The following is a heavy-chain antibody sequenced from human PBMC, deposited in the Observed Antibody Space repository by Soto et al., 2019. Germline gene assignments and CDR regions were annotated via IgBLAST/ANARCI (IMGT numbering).Heavy chain of an antibody. Sequence: LSLTCSVSGYSVSSSDYYWAWIRQPPGKGLEWIGSMLYSGLTYYNPSLKSRVILSVDTSKNQFSVRLNSVTASDTAVYYCAPLSVSLSGPYGIHVWGQGTTVTV. D-gene: IGHD2-15*01. V-gene: IGHV4-39*01. CDR2: MLYSGLT. CDR3: APLSVSLSGPYGIHV. CDR1: GYSVSSSDYY. J-gene: IGHJ6*02.